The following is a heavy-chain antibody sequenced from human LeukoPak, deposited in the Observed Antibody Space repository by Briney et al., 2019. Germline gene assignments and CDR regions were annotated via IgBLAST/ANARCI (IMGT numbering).Heavy chain of an antibody. Sequence: GGSLRLSCAASGFTVSSNYMSWVRQAPGKGLEWVSVIYSGGSTYYADSAKGRFTISRDNSKNTLYLQMNSLRAEDTAVYYCARDERGPDAFDIWGQGTMVTVSS. CDR1: GFTVSSNY. CDR2: IYSGGST. V-gene: IGHV3-66*01. CDR3: ARDERGPDAFDI. J-gene: IGHJ3*02.